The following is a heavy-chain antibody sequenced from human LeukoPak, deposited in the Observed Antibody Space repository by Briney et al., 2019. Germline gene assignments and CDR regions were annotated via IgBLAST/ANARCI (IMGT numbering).Heavy chain of an antibody. D-gene: IGHD3-10*01. CDR3: ARVKGYYGSGSYSLDY. J-gene: IGHJ4*02. CDR2: VYYSGST. V-gene: IGHV4-59*12. Sequence: KPSETLSLTCTVSGGSISSYYWSWIRQPPGKGLEWIGYVYYSGSTNYNPSLKSRVTISVDTSKNQFSLKLSSVTAADTAVYYCARVKGYYGSGSYSLDYWGQGTLVTVSS. CDR1: GGSISSYY.